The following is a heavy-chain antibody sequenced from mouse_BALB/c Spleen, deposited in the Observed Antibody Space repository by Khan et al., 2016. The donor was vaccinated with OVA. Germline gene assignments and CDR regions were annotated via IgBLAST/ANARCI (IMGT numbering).Heavy chain of an antibody. CDR2: INTYTGEP. CDR3: ARSASYWFFDV. J-gene: IGHJ1*01. V-gene: IGHV9-3-1*01. D-gene: IGHD6-1*01. Sequence: QIQLVQSGPELKKPGETVKISCKASGYTFTNYGMNWVKQAPGKGLKWMGWINTYTGEPTYADDFKGRVAFGLETTGNTAYLQNNNLKNEETATYFCARSASYWFFDVWGAGPTVTVSS. CDR1: GYTFTNYG.